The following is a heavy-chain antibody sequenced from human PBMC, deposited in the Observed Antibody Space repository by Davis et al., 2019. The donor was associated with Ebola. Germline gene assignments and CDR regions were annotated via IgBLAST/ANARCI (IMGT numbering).Heavy chain of an antibody. CDR1: AGSSGDYY. CDR3: ARGRSVLMVYAIDY. V-gene: IGHV4-34*01. Sequence: MPSQTLSLTCALYAGSSGDYYWSWIRQPPGQGLGWIGEINHSGSTNYSPSLKSRVTISVDTSKNQFSLKLSSVTAADTAVYYCARGRSVLMVYAIDYWGQGTLVTVSS. D-gene: IGHD2-8*01. CDR2: INHSGST. J-gene: IGHJ4*02.